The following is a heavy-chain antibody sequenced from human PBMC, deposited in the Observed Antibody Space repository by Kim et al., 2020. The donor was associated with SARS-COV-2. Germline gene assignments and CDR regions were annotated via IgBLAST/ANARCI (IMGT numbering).Heavy chain of an antibody. D-gene: IGHD6-19*01. CDR3: ARHLPRGLGGTWSFDF. V-gene: IGHV4-59*08. CDR2: ISDSGST. Sequence: SETLSLTCTVSGRSISGYYWSWIRQSPGKGLEWIGYISDSGSTNYNPSLRSRVTMSVDTSRNQFPLNLNSVTAADTAAYYCARHLPRGLGGTWSFDFWGQGTLVAVSS. J-gene: IGHJ4*02. CDR1: GRSISGYY.